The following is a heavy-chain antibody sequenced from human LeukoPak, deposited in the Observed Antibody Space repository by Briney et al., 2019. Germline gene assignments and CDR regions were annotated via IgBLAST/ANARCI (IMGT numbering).Heavy chain of an antibody. CDR1: GGSISSGGYY. CDR3: ARAYDYVWEAYYFDY. J-gene: IGHJ4*02. Sequence: SETLSLTCTVSGGSISSGGYYWSWIRQHPGKGLEWIGYIYYSGSTYYNPSLKSRVTISVDTSKNQFSLKLSSVTAADTAVYYCARAYDYVWEAYYFDYWGQGTLVTVPS. CDR2: IYYSGST. V-gene: IGHV4-31*03. D-gene: IGHD3-16*01.